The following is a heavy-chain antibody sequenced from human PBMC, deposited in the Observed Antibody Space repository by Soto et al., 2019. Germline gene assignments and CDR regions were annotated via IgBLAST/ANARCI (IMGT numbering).Heavy chain of an antibody. D-gene: IGHD6-13*01. Sequence: QVQLVQSGAEVKKPGASVKVSCKASGYIFTNYYIHWVRQAPGQGLEWMAIINPLPTSGSTNYAQKFQGRVTVTRDTSTSTVYLELSSLRSDDTAVYHCARDLAAAAYWGQGTLVTVSS. CDR1: GYIFTNYY. CDR2: INPLPTSGST. J-gene: IGHJ4*02. V-gene: IGHV1-46*01. CDR3: ARDLAAAAY.